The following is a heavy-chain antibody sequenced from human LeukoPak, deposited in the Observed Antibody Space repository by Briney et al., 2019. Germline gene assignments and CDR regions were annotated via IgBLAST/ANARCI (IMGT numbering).Heavy chain of an antibody. V-gene: IGHV6-1*01. CDR3: ARVKPYYGYSYGLAFDY. Sequence: SQTLSLTCAISGDSVSSNSAAWNWIRQSPSRGLEWLGRTYYRSKWYNDYAVSVKSRITINPDTSKNQFSLKLSSVTAADTAVYYCARVKPYYGYSYGLAFDYWGQGTLVTVSS. D-gene: IGHD5-18*01. CDR2: TYYRSKWYN. J-gene: IGHJ4*02. CDR1: GDSVSSNSAA.